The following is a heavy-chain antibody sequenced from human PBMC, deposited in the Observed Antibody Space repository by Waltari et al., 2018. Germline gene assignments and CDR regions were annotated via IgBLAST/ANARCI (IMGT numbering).Heavy chain of an antibody. V-gene: IGHV4-31*03. D-gene: IGHD2-15*01. Sequence: QVQLQESGPGLVKPSQTLSLTCTVSGGSISSGGYYWSWIRQPPGKGLEWIGYRHDSGSTYYNPALKSRVTISVDTSKNQFSLKLSSVTAADTAVYYCARDTCSGGSCYYNWFDPWGQGTLVTVSS. J-gene: IGHJ5*02. CDR1: GGSISSGGYY. CDR2: RHDSGST. CDR3: ARDTCSGGSCYYNWFDP.